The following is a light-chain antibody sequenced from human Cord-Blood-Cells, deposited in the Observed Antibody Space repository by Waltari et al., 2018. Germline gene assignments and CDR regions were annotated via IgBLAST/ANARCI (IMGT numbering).Light chain of an antibody. CDR3: QAWDSSTAGV. J-gene: IGLJ2*01. CDR2: QDS. CDR1: KLGDKY. V-gene: IGLV3-1*01. Sequence: SYELTQPPSVSVSPGQTASITCSGDKLGDKYACWYQQKPGQSPVLVIYQDSKRPSGIPGRFSGSNAGNTATLTISGTQAMDEADYYCQAWDSSTAGVFCGGTKLTVL.